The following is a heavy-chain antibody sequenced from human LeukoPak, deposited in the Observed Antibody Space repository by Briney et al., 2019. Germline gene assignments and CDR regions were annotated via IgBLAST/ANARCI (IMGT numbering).Heavy chain of an antibody. D-gene: IGHD6-13*01. CDR3: VKSSGYSSSWYYY. Sequence: GGSLRLSCAASGFTFISYAMSWVRQAPGKGLEWVSAISGSGGSTYYADSVKGRFTISRDNSKNTLYLQMNSLRAEDTAVYYCVKSSGYSSSWYYYWGQGTLVTVSS. CDR2: ISGSGGST. CDR1: GFTFISYA. J-gene: IGHJ4*02. V-gene: IGHV3-23*01.